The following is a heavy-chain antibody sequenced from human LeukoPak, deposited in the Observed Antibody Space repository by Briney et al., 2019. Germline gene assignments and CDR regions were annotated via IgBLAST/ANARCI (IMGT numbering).Heavy chain of an antibody. V-gene: IGHV1-2*06. Sequence: GASVKVSCKASGYTFTGYYMHWVRQAPGQGLEWMGRINPNSGGTNYAQKFQGRVTMTRDTSTSTVYMELSSLRSEDTAVYYCARARSSGYYLMGDYWGQGTLVTVSS. CDR1: GYTFTGYY. CDR2: INPNSGGT. CDR3: ARARSSGYYLMGDY. J-gene: IGHJ4*02. D-gene: IGHD3-22*01.